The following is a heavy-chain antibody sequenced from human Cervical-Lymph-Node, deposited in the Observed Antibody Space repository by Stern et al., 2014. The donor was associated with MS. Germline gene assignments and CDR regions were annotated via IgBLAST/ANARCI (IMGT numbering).Heavy chain of an antibody. J-gene: IGHJ4*02. D-gene: IGHD2-8*01. Sequence: VQLVESRGGVVLPGGSLRLSCADSGFTFSSQVMHRIRQAPGKELEWVAVLWHNENNNASAKSVKGLFTISRDNSNNTLSLQMNSLRADDTAVYYCVREDGDFDYWCQGTLVTVPS. CDR3: VREDGDFDY. V-gene: IGHV3-30-3*01. CDR1: GFTFSSQV. CDR2: LWHNENNN.